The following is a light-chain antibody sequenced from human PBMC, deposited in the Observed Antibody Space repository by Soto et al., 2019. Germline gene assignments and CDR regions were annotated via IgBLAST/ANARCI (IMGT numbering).Light chain of an antibody. CDR2: GNS. J-gene: IGLJ2*01. Sequence: QPVLTQPPSVSGAPGQRVTISCTGSSSNIGAGYDVHWYQQLPGTAPKLLIYGNSNRPSGVPDRFSGSKSGTSASLAITGLQAEDEPYYYCQSYASSLTVVFGGGTKLTVL. CDR1: SSNIGAGYD. V-gene: IGLV1-40*01. CDR3: QSYASSLTVV.